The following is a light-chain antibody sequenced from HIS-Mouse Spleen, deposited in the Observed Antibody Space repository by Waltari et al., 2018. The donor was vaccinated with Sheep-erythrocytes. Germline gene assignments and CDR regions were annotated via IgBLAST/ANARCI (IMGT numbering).Light chain of an antibody. CDR2: KDS. J-gene: IGLJ1*01. V-gene: IGLV3-25*03. Sequence: SYELTRPPSVSVSPGQTARLTCSGDALPKQYVYWYQQKPGQAPVVVIYKDSERPSGIPERFSGSSSGTTVTLTISGVQAEDEADYYCQSADSSGTYVFGTGTKVTVL. CDR3: QSADSSGTYV. CDR1: ALPKQY.